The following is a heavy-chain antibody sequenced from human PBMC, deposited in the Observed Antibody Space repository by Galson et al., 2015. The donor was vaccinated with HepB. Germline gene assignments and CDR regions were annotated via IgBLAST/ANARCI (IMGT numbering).Heavy chain of an antibody. CDR2: IRSKANSYAT. CDR1: GFTFSGSA. V-gene: IGHV3-73*01. J-gene: IGHJ3*02. D-gene: IGHD3-3*01. Sequence: SLRLSCAASGFTFSGSAMHWVRQASGKGLEWVGRIRSKANSYATAYAASVKGRFTISRDDSKNTAYLQMNSLKTEDTAVYYCLRVVKGGAFDIWGQGTMVTVSS. CDR3: LRVVKGGAFDI.